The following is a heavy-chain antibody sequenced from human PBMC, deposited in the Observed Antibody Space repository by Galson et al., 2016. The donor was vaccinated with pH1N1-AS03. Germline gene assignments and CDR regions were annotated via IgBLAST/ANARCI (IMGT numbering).Heavy chain of an antibody. V-gene: IGHV4-39*01. CDR2: IYYSGST. J-gene: IGHJ1*01. CDR1: GGSISSSSYY. Sequence: TLSLTCTVSGGSISSSSYYWGWIRQPPGKGLEWIGSIYYSGSTYYNPSLKSRVIISVDTSKNQFSLKLSSGTAADTAVYYCARHGVGSSWTAEYFQHWGQGTLVTVSS. CDR3: ARHGVGSSWTAEYFQH. D-gene: IGHD6-13*01.